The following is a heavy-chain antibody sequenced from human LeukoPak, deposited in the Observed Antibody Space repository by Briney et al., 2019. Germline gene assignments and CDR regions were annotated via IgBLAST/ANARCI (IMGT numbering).Heavy chain of an antibody. J-gene: IGHJ4*02. CDR2: IRDSGNST. Sequence: ASLRLSCVASGFTLSSYAMSWVRQAPGKGLEWVSTIRDSGNSTYYADSVKGRFTISRDNSKNTLYLQMNSLRAEDTAVYYCAKESNYDFWSGYFPFDYWGQGTLVTVSS. CDR1: GFTLSSYA. D-gene: IGHD3-3*01. CDR3: AKESNYDFWSGYFPFDY. V-gene: IGHV3-23*01.